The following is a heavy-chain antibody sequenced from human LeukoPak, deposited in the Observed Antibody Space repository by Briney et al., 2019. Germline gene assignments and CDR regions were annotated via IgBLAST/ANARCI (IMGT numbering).Heavy chain of an antibody. CDR3: ARATRYCSGGSCYTPRYFDL. CDR2: IYHSGST. J-gene: IGHJ2*01. Sequence: SETLSLTCAVSGGSISSSSGNCWTWVRQPPGKGLEWIGEIYHSGSTNYNPSLKSRVTISVGTSKNQFSLKLSSVTAADTAVYYCARATRYCSGGSCYTPRYFDLWGRGTLVTVSS. V-gene: IGHV4-4*02. D-gene: IGHD2-15*01. CDR1: GGSISSSSGNC.